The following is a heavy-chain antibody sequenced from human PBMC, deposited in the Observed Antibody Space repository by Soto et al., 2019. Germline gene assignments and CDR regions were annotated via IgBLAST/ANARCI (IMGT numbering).Heavy chain of an antibody. Sequence: GGSLRLSCAASGFTFGLYGMSWVRQAPGKGLEWVSTVSASGGNSFYADSVKGRFTISRDNSKNTLYLQMNSLRAEDTAVYYCAKWADYYDSSGYYCWGQGTLVTVSS. CDR2: VSASGGNS. J-gene: IGHJ4*02. CDR3: AKWADYYDSSGYYC. V-gene: IGHV3-23*01. D-gene: IGHD3-22*01. CDR1: GFTFGLYG.